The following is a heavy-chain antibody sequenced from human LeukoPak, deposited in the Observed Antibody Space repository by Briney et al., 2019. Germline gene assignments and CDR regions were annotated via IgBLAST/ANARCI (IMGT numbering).Heavy chain of an antibody. Sequence: SETLSLTRAVYGGSFSRNYWSWIRQPPGKGLEWIGEINHSGSTNYNPSLKSRVTISVDTSKNQFSLKLSSVTAADTAVYYCARGVEMATTGTYYFDYWGQGTLVTVSS. D-gene: IGHD5-24*01. CDR1: GGSFSRNY. V-gene: IGHV4-34*01. CDR2: INHSGST. CDR3: ARGVEMATTGTYYFDY. J-gene: IGHJ4*02.